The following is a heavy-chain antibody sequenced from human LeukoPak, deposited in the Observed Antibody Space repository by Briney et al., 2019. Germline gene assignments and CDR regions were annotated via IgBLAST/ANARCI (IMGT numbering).Heavy chain of an antibody. CDR3: AKYRSSWSFDY. CDR2: ISSSSSYT. CDR1: EFPFSDYY. D-gene: IGHD6-13*01. Sequence: GGSLRLSCAASEFPFSDYYMSWIRQAPGKGLEWVSYISSSSSYTYYADSVTGRFTISRDNSKNTLYLQMNSLRADDAAVYYCAKYRSSWSFDYWGQGTLVTVSS. J-gene: IGHJ4*02. V-gene: IGHV3-11*03.